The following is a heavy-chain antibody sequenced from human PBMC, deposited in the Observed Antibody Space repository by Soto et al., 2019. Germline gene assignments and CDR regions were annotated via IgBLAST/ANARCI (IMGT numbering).Heavy chain of an antibody. CDR2: MYYRGST. CDR1: GDSISSSSSYY. J-gene: IGHJ6*03. V-gene: IGHV4-39*01. CDR3: ARIKIVGILTYYMDV. Sequence: SETLSLTCTVSGDSISSSSSYYWGWIRQPPGKGLEWIANMYYRGSTYYNPSLKSRVTISLEMSKNQVSLKLSSVTAADTAVYYCARIKIVGILTYYMDVWGKGTTVTVSS. D-gene: IGHD3-3*01.